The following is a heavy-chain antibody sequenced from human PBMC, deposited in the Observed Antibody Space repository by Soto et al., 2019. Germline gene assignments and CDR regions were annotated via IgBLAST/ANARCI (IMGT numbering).Heavy chain of an antibody. J-gene: IGHJ6*02. D-gene: IGHD1-20*01. Sequence: QVQLVQSGAEVKKPGSSVKVSCKASGGTFSSYAINWVRQAPGQGLEWMGGIIPIFGTADYAQKFQGSVTITADESTSTAYMELSSLRSEDTAVYYCASRITGSPNYSYGMDVWGQGTTVTVSS. CDR2: IIPIFGTA. CDR3: ASRITGSPNYSYGMDV. V-gene: IGHV1-69*12. CDR1: GGTFSSYA.